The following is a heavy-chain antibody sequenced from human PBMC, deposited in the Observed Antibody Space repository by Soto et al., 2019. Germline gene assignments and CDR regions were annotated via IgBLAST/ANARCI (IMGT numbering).Heavy chain of an antibody. CDR2: MNVYNGHT. CDR3: ARDLSSGWFDH. V-gene: IGHV1-18*01. Sequence: QVQLVQSGAEVKKPGASVKVSCKASGYIFNNYAISWVRQAPGQGLEWMGWMNVYNGHTKYAQKVQGRLTMTTDTSTNTAYMELRNLRSDDTAVYYCARDLSSGWFDHWGQGTLVTVSS. D-gene: IGHD6-19*01. CDR1: GYIFNNYA. J-gene: IGHJ5*02.